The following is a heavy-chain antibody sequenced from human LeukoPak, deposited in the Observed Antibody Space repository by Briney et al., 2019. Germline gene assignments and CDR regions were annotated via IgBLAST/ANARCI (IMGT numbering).Heavy chain of an antibody. D-gene: IGHD3-22*01. Sequence: YXSWIRQPPGKXXEGXGYIYYSGSTNYNPSLKSRVTISVDTSKNQFSLKLSSVTAADTAVYYCARQDYYDSSGYYYFDYWGQGTLVTVSS. J-gene: IGHJ4*02. CDR3: ARQDYYDSSGYYYFDY. CDR2: IYYSGST. CDR1: Y. V-gene: IGHV4-61*07.